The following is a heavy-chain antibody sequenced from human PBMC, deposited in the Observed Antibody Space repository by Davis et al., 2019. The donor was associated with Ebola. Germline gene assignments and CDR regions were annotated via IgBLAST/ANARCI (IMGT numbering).Heavy chain of an antibody. CDR2: IYPGDSDT. V-gene: IGHV5-51*01. CDR3: ARAAGPRDYYDGR. CDR1: GYSFTSYW. Sequence: GESLKISCKSSGYSFTSYWIGWVRQLPGKGLEWMGIIYPGDSDTRYSPSFQGQVTISADKSISTAYLQWSSLKASDTAMYYCARAAGPRDYYDGRLGQRDHGHRLL. D-gene: IGHD6-13*01. J-gene: IGHJ6*03.